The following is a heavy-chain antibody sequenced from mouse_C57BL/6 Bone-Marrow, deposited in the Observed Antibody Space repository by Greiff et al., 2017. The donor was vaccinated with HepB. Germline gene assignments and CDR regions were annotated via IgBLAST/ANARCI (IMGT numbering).Heavy chain of an antibody. CDR3: ARIGTYYFGSSPDY. V-gene: IGHV8-8*01. D-gene: IGHD1-1*01. J-gene: IGHJ2*01. CDR1: GFSLSTFGMG. CDR2: IWWDDDK. Sequence: QVTLKVSGPGILQPSQTLSLTCSFSGFSLSTFGMGVGWIRQPSGKGLEWLAHIWWDDDKYYNPTLKSRLTISKDTSKSQVFLKIANLDTADTATYYCARIGTYYFGSSPDYWGQGTTLTVSS.